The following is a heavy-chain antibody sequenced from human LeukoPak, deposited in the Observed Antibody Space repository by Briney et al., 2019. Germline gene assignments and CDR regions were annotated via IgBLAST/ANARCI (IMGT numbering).Heavy chain of an antibody. CDR2: ISGSGDST. Sequence: GGSLRLSCAASGITFSNYAMSWVRQAPGKGLEWVSAISGSGDSTFYADSVKGRFTISRDNSKHTLYLQINSLRAEDTATYFCARGSFSPDYWGQGTVHSLSS. J-gene: IGHJ4*02. CDR3: ARGSFSPDY. D-gene: IGHD2-15*01. CDR1: GITFSNYA. V-gene: IGHV3-23*01.